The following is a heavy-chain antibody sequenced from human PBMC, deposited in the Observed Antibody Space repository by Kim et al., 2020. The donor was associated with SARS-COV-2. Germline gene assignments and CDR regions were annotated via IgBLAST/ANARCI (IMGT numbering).Heavy chain of an antibody. V-gene: IGHV4-34*01. CDR2: INHSGST. Sequence: SETLSLTCAVYGGSFSGYYWSWIRQPPGKGLEWIGEINHSGSTNYNPSLKSRVTISEDTSKNQFSLKLSSVTAADTAVYYCARGTTGFDYWGQGTLVTVSS. J-gene: IGHJ4*02. D-gene: IGHD4-17*01. CDR3: ARGTTGFDY. CDR1: GGSFSGYY.